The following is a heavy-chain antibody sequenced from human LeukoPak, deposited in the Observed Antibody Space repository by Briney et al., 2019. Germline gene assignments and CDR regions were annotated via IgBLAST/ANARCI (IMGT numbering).Heavy chain of an antibody. CDR3: ASTTTIFGVVIIVYFGY. CDR1: NASITSSSYY. D-gene: IGHD3-3*01. V-gene: IGHV4-39*01. CDR2: IYHLGST. J-gene: IGHJ4*02. Sequence: PETLSLTCTVSNASITSSSYYWGWIRQPPGKGLEWIGSIYHLGSTYYNPSLKSRATSSLDTPKNQFSLKLSSVTAADTAVYYCASTTTIFGVVIIVYFGYGGEGTLATVSS.